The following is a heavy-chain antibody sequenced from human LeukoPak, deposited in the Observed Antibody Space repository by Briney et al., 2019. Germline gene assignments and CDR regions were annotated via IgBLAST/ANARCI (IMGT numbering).Heavy chain of an antibody. J-gene: IGHJ4*02. D-gene: IGHD4-17*01. Sequence: PGGSLRLSCAASGFTFSSYAMSWVRQAPGKGLEWVSAISGSGGSTYYADSVKGRFTISRDNSKNTLYLQMNSLRDEDTAVYYCARGDYGDRDLDYWGQGTPVTVSS. CDR2: ISGSGGST. CDR1: GFTFSSYA. CDR3: ARGDYGDRDLDY. V-gene: IGHV3-23*01.